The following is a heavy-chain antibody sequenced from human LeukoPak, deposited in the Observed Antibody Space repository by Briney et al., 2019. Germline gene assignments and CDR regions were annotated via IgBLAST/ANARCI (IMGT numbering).Heavy chain of an antibody. Sequence: GGSLRLSWKASGLTFSTSGFNWIRQAPGKGLEWVASIGPTGSDRYHADSIKGRFTISRDNANNFLYLQMNSLRAEDTAVYYCATETNGRHYDYWGQGTLLTVSS. CDR2: IGPTGSDR. V-gene: IGHV3-21*06. D-gene: IGHD1-14*01. CDR1: GLTFSTSG. J-gene: IGHJ4*02. CDR3: ATETNGRHYDY.